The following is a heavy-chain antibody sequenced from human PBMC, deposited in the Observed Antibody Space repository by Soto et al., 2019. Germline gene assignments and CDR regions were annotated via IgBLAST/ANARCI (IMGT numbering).Heavy chain of an antibody. J-gene: IGHJ2*01. D-gene: IGHD3-9*01. Sequence: GSLRLSCAASGFTFSSYWMHWVRQAPGKGLVWVSRINSDGSSTSYADSVKGRFTISRDNAKNTLYLQMNSLRAEDTAVYYCARDSSRIVAHYDILTGFGYFDLWGRGTLVTVSS. CDR2: INSDGSST. V-gene: IGHV3-74*01. CDR1: GFTFSSYW. CDR3: ARDSSRIVAHYDILTGFGYFDL.